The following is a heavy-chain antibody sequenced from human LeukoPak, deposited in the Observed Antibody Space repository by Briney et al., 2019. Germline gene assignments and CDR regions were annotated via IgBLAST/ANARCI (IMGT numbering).Heavy chain of an antibody. CDR3: ARGGTIVVVPAAEADP. J-gene: IGHJ5*02. V-gene: IGHV1-2*02. CDR2: INPNSGGT. D-gene: IGHD2-2*01. CDR1: GGTFSSYA. Sequence: ASVKVSCKASGGTFSSYAISWVRQAPGQGLEWMGWINPNSGGTNYAQKFQGRVTMTRDTSISTAYMELSRLRSDDTAVYYCARGGTIVVVPAAEADPWGQGTLVTVSS.